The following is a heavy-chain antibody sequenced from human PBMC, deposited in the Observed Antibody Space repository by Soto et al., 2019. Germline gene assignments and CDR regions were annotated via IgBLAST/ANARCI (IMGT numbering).Heavy chain of an antibody. CDR2: IYYSGST. CDR3: ARQVGGWAPSYFDY. J-gene: IGHJ4*02. V-gene: IGHV4-39*01. D-gene: IGHD6-19*01. Sequence: SETLSLTCTVSGGSIGSSSYYWGWIRQPPGKGLEWIGSIYYSGSTYYNPSLKSRVTISVDTSKNQFSLKLSSVTAADTAVYYCARQVGGWAPSYFDYWGQGTLVTVS. CDR1: GGSIGSSSYY.